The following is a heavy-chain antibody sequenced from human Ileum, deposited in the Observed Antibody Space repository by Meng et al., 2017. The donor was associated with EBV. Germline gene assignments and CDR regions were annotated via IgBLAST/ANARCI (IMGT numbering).Heavy chain of an antibody. D-gene: IGHD3-22*01. CDR2: IHHTEST. V-gene: IGHV4-4*02. CDR3: ARESYSDSSGYYSLDY. CDR1: GGSISSSNW. Sequence: QWQLQESGPGLVKPSGTLSLTCAGSGGSISSSNWWSWVRQAPGKGLEWIGEIHHTESTNYNPSLKSRVTISVDKSKNQFSLKLSSVTAADTAVYYCARESYSDSSGYYSLDYWGQGSLVTVSS. J-gene: IGHJ4*02.